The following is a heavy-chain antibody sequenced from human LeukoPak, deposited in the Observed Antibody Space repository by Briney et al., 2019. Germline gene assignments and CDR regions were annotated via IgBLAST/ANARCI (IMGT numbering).Heavy chain of an antibody. CDR1: GYTLTELS. J-gene: IGHJ5*02. D-gene: IGHD2-15*01. Sequence: ASVKVSCKVSGYTLTELSMHWVRQAPGKGLEWMGGFDPEDGETIYAQKFQGRVTMTEDTSTDTAYMELSSLRSEDTAVYYCATAYGCSGGSCYQGDWFDPWGQGTLVTVSS. V-gene: IGHV1-24*01. CDR2: FDPEDGET. CDR3: ATAYGCSGGSCYQGDWFDP.